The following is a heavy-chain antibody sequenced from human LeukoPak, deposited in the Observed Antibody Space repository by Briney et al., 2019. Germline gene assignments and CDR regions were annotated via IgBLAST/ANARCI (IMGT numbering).Heavy chain of an antibody. CDR1: GYTFTSYD. Sequence: AASVKVSCKASGYTFTSYDINWVRQATGQGLEWMGWMNPNSGNTGYAQKFQGRVTITRNTSISTAYMELSRLRSDDTAVYYCARVENYGSGSYYNWFDPWGQGTLVTVSS. V-gene: IGHV1-8*03. D-gene: IGHD3-10*01. CDR2: MNPNSGNT. J-gene: IGHJ5*02. CDR3: ARVENYGSGSYYNWFDP.